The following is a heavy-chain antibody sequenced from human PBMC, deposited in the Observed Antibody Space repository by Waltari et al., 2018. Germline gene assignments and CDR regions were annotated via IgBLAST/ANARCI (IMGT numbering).Heavy chain of an antibody. V-gene: IGHV1-2*02. J-gene: IGHJ4*02. CDR3: ARVWFHSGLDY. CDR2: INPNSGGT. CDR1: GYTLSNY. Sequence: QLQLVQSGAEVKKAGASVKVSCKASGYTLSNYMHWVRQAPGQGLEWMGWINPNSGGTQYAERFQGRVTMTRDTATTTVFMELSGLRDDDTAVYYCARVWFHSGLDYWGQGTLVTVSS. D-gene: IGHD6-19*01.